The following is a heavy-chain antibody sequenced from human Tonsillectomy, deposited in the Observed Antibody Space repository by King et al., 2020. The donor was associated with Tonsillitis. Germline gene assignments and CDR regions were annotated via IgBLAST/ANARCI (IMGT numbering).Heavy chain of an antibody. CDR1: GGSISSGGYS. V-gene: IGHV4-30-2*01. CDR3: ARSYDSSGYYRAFDI. CDR2: IYHSGST. D-gene: IGHD3-22*01. J-gene: IGHJ3*02. Sequence: QLQESGSGLVKPSQTLSLTCAVSGGSISSGGYSWSWIRQPPGKGLEWSGCIYHSGSTYYNPSLKSRVTISVDRSKNQFSRKLSSVTAADTAVYYCARSYDSSGYYRAFDIWRQGTMGTVAS.